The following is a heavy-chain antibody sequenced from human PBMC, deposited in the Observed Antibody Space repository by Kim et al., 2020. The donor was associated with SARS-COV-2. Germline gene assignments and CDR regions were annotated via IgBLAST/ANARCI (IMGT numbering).Heavy chain of an antibody. CDR2: LWHDGSNQ. CDR3: ARDPLGAYPYLHYGMDV. Sequence: GGSLRLSCGASGFNFKSYGMQWVRQAPGKGLEWVALLWHDGSNQNYAGSVRGRFTISRDNPTNTLFLQMNFLRAEDTAVYYCARDPLGAYPYLHYGMDVWGQGTTVTVSS. CDR1: GFNFKSYG. J-gene: IGHJ6*02. V-gene: IGHV3-33*02. D-gene: IGHD3-16*01.